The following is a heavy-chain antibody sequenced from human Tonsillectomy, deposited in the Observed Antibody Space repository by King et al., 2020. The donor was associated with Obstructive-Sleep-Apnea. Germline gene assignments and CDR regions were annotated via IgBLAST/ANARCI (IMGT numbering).Heavy chain of an antibody. D-gene: IGHD3-10*01. CDR2: IYITGST. CDR1: GGSISSYY. Sequence: VQLQESGPGLVKPSETLSLTCSVSGGSISSYYWSWIRQPAGKGLEWIGRIYITGSTKYNPSLKSRVTMSIDTSKNQFSLKLSSVTAADTAVYYCARDGSGTSYYGMDVWGQGTTVTVSS. V-gene: IGHV4-4*07. CDR3: ARDGSGTSYYGMDV. J-gene: IGHJ6*02.